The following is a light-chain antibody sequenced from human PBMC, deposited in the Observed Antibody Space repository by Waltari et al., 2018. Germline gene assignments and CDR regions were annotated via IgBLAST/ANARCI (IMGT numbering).Light chain of an antibody. Sequence: EVILTQSPDTLSLSPGARATLSCRASQNITNNYLAWYQQKPGLAPRLLIYDSSSRANGVPDRFSGSGSGTDFTLTIGRLEPEDYAVYYCQQYENSPLTFGGGTQVETK. CDR3: QQYENSPLT. V-gene: IGKV3-20*01. CDR2: DSS. J-gene: IGKJ4*01. CDR1: QNITNNY.